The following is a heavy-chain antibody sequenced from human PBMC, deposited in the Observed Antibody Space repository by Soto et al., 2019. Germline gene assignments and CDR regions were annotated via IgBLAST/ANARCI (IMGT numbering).Heavy chain of an antibody. CDR3: ARERAAATTYGWFDP. V-gene: IGHV3-33*01. Sequence: GGSLSLSCAATGFTFSSYGMHWFRHAPGKWLEWVAVIWYDGSNKYYEDSVKGRFTISRDNSKNTLYLQMNSLRAEDTAVYYCARERAAATTYGWFDPWGQGTLVTVSS. J-gene: IGHJ5*02. CDR2: IWYDGSNK. D-gene: IGHD4-17*01. CDR1: GFTFSSYG.